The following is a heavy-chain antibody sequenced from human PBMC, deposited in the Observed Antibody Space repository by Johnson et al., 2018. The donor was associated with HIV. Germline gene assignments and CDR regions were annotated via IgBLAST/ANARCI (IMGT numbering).Heavy chain of an antibody. Sequence: VQLVESGGGLVKPGGSLRLSCAASGFTFSNAWMSWVRQAPGKGLEWVGRIKSKTDGGTTDDAAPVTGRFTISRDDSKNTLYLQMNSLKTEDTAVYYCTTAVDGAPDVFDIWGQGTMVTVSS. CDR2: IKSKTDGGTT. V-gene: IGHV3-15*01. D-gene: IGHD4-17*01. J-gene: IGHJ3*02. CDR3: TTAVDGAPDVFDI. CDR1: GFTFSNAW.